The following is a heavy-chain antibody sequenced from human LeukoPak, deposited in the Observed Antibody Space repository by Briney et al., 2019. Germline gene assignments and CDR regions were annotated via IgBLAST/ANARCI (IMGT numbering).Heavy chain of an antibody. Sequence: GGSLRLSCAPSGFTFGSYTMNWVRQAPGKGLEWVSSISSSSSYIYYADSMKGRFTISRDNAKNSLYLQLSSRTAEETAVYYCAREPYIRAWLFDYWGQGTLVTVSS. V-gene: IGHV3-21*01. CDR1: GFTFGSYT. D-gene: IGHD5-12*01. J-gene: IGHJ4*02. CDR3: AREPYIRAWLFDY. CDR2: ISSSSSYI.